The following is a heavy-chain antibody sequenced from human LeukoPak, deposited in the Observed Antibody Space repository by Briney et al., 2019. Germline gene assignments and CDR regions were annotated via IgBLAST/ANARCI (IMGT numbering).Heavy chain of an antibody. CDR3: AREEVGVYDSSGYYFDY. CDR1: GFTFSSYA. Sequence: SGGSLRLSCAASGFTFSSYAMHWVRQAPGKGLEWVSVIYSGGSTYYADSVKGRFTISRDNSKNTLYLQMNSLRAEDTSVYYCAREEVGVYDSSGYYFDYWGQGTLVTVSS. CDR2: IYSGGST. D-gene: IGHD3-22*01. V-gene: IGHV3-66*01. J-gene: IGHJ4*02.